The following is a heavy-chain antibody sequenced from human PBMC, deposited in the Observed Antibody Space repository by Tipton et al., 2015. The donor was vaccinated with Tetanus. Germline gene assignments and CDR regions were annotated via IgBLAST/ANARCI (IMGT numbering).Heavy chain of an antibody. CDR3: ARVVAGNLFDY. J-gene: IGHJ4*02. CDR1: GYTFTSYY. Sequence: QVQLVQSGAEVKKPGASVKVSCKASGYTFTSYYMHWVRQAPGQGLEWMGIINPSGGSTGYAQKFQGRVTMTRDTSTSTVYMELSSLRSEDTAVYYCARVVAGNLFDYWGQGTLVTVSS. D-gene: IGHD2-15*01. CDR2: INPSGGST. V-gene: IGHV1-46*01.